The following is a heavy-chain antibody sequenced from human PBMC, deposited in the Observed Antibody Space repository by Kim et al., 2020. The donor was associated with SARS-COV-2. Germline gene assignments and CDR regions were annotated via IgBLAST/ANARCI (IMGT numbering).Heavy chain of an antibody. CDR1: GGSFNGYY. V-gene: IGHV4-34*01. J-gene: IGHJ6*01. CDR3: ARGQSIAAAGRRYYYYYYG. CDR2: INHSGST. D-gene: IGHD6-13*01. Sequence: SETLSLTCAVYGGSFNGYYWSWIRQPPGKGLEWIGEINHSGSTNYNPSLKSRVTISVDTSKNQFSLKLSSVTAADTAAYYCARGQSIAAAGRRYYYYYYG.